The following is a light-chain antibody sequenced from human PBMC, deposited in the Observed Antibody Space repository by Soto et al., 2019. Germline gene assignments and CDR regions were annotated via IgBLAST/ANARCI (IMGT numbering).Light chain of an antibody. CDR2: DAS. CDR1: QSVSSY. J-gene: IGKJ3*01. CDR3: QQRV. Sequence: EIVLTQSPATLSLSPGERATLSCRASQSVSSYLAWYQQKPGQAPRLLIYDASNRVTGIPARFSGSGSGTDFTLTISSLEPEDFAVYYCQQRVFGPGTKVDIK. V-gene: IGKV3-11*01.